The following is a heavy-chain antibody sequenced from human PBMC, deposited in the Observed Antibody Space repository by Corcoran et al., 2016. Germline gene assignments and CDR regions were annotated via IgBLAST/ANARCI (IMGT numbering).Heavy chain of an antibody. V-gene: IGHV3-15*01. D-gene: IGHD5-18*01. CDR3: VTEGHGFGYHSFDI. CDR2: IKSNTDGGTT. Sequence: VQLVESGGGLVKPGGSLRLSCAASGFTFSNAWMSWVRQAPGKGLEWVGRIKSNTDGGTTAYAAPVKGRFTISRDDSKTTLYLQMNSLTTEDTAVYYCVTEGHGFGYHSFDIWGQGTMVTVSS. CDR1: GFTFSNAW. J-gene: IGHJ3*02.